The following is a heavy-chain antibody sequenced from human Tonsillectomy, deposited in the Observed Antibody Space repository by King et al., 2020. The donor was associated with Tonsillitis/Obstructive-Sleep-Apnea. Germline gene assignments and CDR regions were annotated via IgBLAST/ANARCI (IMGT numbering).Heavy chain of an antibody. CDR1: GFTFSSSW. D-gene: IGHD4-11*01. Sequence: VQLVESGGGLVQPGGSLRLSCAASGFTFSSSWMSWVRQAPGKGLEWVANINQDGGEKYYVDSVKGRFTLSRDNTKNSLYLQMNSLRAEDTAVDYCASVNDYTNYRRDYWGQGTLVTVSS. CDR3: ASVNDYTNYRRDY. V-gene: IGHV3-7*02. CDR2: INQDGGEK. J-gene: IGHJ4*02.